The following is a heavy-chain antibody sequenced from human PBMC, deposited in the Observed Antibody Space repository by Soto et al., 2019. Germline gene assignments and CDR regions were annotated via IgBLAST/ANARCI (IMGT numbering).Heavy chain of an antibody. D-gene: IGHD1-26*01. CDR3: ARGSAFIGLDY. CDR1: GFIFRRYG. CDR2: IGTSGSYI. V-gene: IGHV3-21*01. J-gene: IGHJ4*02. Sequence: GGSLRLSCTVSGFIFRRYGMNWVRQAPGKGLEWVSSIGTSGSYIYDTDSVKGRFTISRDNTKDSLYLQMNSLRAEDTAIYYCARGSAFIGLDYWGQGTPVTVSS.